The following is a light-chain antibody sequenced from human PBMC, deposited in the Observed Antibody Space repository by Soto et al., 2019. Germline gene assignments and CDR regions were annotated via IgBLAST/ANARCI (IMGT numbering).Light chain of an antibody. J-gene: IGLJ3*02. CDR1: SSDIGGYDV. V-gene: IGLV2-23*02. Sequence: QSALTQPASVSGSPGQTITISCTGTSSDIGGYDVVSWYQQHPGKAPKLLIYEVAKRPSGVSNRFSGSKYGSTASLTVSGLQAEDEADYHCCSFAGGTTFWLFGGGTKLTVL. CDR2: EVA. CDR3: CSFAGGTTFWL.